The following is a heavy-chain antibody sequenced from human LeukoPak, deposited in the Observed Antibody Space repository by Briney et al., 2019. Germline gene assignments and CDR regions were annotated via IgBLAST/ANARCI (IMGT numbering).Heavy chain of an antibody. D-gene: IGHD6-13*01. J-gene: IGHJ6*03. CDR3: ARVGYSSSLYYYYYYMDV. Sequence: GGSLRLSCAASGFTFSSYWMSWVRQAPGKGLEWVANIKQDGSEKYYVDSVKGRFTISRDNAKNLLYLQMNSLRAEDTAVYYCARVGYSSSLYYYYYYMDVWGKGTTVTVSS. CDR1: GFTFSSYW. CDR2: IKQDGSEK. V-gene: IGHV3-7*01.